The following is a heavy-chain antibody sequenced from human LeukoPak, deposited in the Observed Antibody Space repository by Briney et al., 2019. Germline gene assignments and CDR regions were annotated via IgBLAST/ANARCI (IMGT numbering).Heavy chain of an antibody. CDR3: ARRAPGAYSNYVFFFGYYFDY. D-gene: IGHD4-11*01. V-gene: IGHV4-39*07. J-gene: IGHJ4*02. Sequence: PSETLSLTCTVSGGSISSSSYYWGWIRQPPGKGLEWIGSIYYSGSTYYNPSLKSRVTISVDTSKNQFSLKLSSVTAADTAVYYCARRAPGAYSNYVFFFGYYFDYWGQGTLVTVSS. CDR1: GGSISSSSYY. CDR2: IYYSGST.